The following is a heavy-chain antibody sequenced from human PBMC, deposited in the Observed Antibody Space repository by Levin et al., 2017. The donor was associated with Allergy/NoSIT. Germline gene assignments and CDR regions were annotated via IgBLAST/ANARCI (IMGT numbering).Heavy chain of an antibody. D-gene: IGHD3-3*01. CDR2: IYYSGST. CDR3: ASMYYDFWSGYPRLEYYFDY. Sequence: SETLSLTCTVSGGSVSSGSYYWSWIRQPPGKGLEWIGYIYYSGSTNYNPSLKSRVTISVDTSKNQFSLKLSSVTAADTAVYYCASMYYDFWSGYPRLEYYFDYWGQGTLVTVSS. V-gene: IGHV4-61*01. CDR1: GGSVSSGSYY. J-gene: IGHJ4*02.